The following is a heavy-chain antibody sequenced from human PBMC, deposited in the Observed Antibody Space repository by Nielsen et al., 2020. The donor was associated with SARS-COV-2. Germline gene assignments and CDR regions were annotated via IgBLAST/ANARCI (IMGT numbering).Heavy chain of an antibody. D-gene: IGHD3-22*01. J-gene: IGHJ3*02. CDR1: GFTFSSYS. Sequence: GESLKISCAASGFTFSSYSMSWIRQAPGKGLEWVSYISGSSSYTNYANSVKGRFTISRDNAKNSLYLQMNSLRAEDTAVYYCARVSTGTMIVVVIRAFDIWGQGTMVTVSS. CDR2: ISGSSSYT. V-gene: IGHV3-11*05. CDR3: ARVSTGTMIVVVIRAFDI.